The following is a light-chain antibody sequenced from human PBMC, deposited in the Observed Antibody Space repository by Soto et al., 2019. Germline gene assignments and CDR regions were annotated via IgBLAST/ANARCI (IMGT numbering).Light chain of an antibody. Sequence: EIVLTQSPATLSLSPGERATLSCRASQSVGSYFAWYQQKPGQAPRLLIYDAFSRATGIPARFSGSGSGTDFTLTISSLEHEDGAVYFCQQRSSWPLTFGGGTLVEIK. CDR2: DAF. CDR1: QSVGSY. CDR3: QQRSSWPLT. V-gene: IGKV3-11*01. J-gene: IGKJ4*01.